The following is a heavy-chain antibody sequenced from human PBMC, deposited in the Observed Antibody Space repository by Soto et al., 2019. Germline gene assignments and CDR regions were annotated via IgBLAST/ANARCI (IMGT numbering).Heavy chain of an antibody. Sequence: GGSLRLSCAASGFTFSSYDMHWVRQATGKGLEWVSAIGTAGDTYYPGSVKGRFTISRENAKNSLYLQMNSLRAGDTAVYYCARVTGGATITEGTDYYYYYMDVWGKGTTVTVSS. V-gene: IGHV3-13*01. CDR1: GFTFSSYD. CDR2: IGTAGDT. CDR3: ARVTGGATITEGTDYYYYYMDV. D-gene: IGHD5-12*01. J-gene: IGHJ6*03.